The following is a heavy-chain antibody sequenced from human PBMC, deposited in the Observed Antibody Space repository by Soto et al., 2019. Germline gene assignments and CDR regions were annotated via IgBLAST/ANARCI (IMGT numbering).Heavy chain of an antibody. Sequence: GASVKVSCKASGYTFTSYDINWVRQATGQGLEWMGWMNPNSGTADYAQKFQGRVTMTTNASMSTAYMELSSLRSEDTAVYYCARVHHDILTGYYGPLDYWGQGTLVTVSS. CDR3: ARVHHDILTGYYGPLDY. V-gene: IGHV1-8*01. CDR1: GYTFTSYD. J-gene: IGHJ4*02. D-gene: IGHD3-9*01. CDR2: MNPNSGTA.